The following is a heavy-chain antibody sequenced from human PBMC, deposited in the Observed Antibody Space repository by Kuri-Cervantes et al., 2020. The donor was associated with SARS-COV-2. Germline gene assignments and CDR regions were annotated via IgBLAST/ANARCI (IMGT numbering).Heavy chain of an antibody. V-gene: IGHV3-74*01. CDR1: GFTFSGHW. D-gene: IGHD7-27*01. J-gene: IGHJ4*02. CDR2: INPDGSYT. CDR3: LRAGDHWNFDY. Sequence: ESLKLSRAASGFTFSGHWIHWVRQAPGKGLVWVSRINPDGSYTNNADSVKGRFTLSRDNAKNMLFLQMNSLRAEDTAVYYCLRAGDHWNFDYWGQGTLVTVSS.